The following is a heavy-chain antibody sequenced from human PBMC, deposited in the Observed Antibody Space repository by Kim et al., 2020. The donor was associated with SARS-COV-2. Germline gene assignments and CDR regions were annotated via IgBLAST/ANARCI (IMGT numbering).Heavy chain of an antibody. Sequence: GGSLRLSCAASGFTFSSYGMHWVRQAPGKGLEWVAVIWYDGSNKYYADSVKGRFTISRDNSKNTLYLQMNSLRAEDTAVYYRARDFGFGELTVDYWGQGTLVTVSS. CDR3: ARDFGFGELTVDY. J-gene: IGHJ4*02. CDR2: IWYDGSNK. CDR1: GFTFSSYG. D-gene: IGHD3-10*01. V-gene: IGHV3-33*01.